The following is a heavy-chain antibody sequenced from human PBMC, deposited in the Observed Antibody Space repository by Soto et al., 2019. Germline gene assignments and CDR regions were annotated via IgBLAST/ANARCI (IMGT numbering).Heavy chain of an antibody. V-gene: IGHV3-30*18. CDR3: AKSPNFYCSSYHCYKYYFDY. J-gene: IGHJ4*02. Sequence: GGSLRLSCAASGFTFDTFGMHWVRQAPGKGLEWVAVISYDGSDKYYSDSVRGRFTISRDNSMNTLYLQMNSLRTEDTAVYYCAKSPNFYCSSYHCYKYYFDYWGQGTLVTVSS. CDR1: GFTFDTFG. CDR2: ISYDGSDK. D-gene: IGHD2-2*01.